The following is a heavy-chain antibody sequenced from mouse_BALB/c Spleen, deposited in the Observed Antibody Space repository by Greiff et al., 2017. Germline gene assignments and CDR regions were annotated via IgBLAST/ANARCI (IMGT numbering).Heavy chain of an antibody. D-gene: IGHD2-12*01. Sequence: VQLQQSGTVLARPGASVKMSCKASGYSFTSYWMHWVKQRPGQGLEWTGAIYPGNSDTSYNQKFKGKAKLTAVTSASTAYMELSSLTNEDSAVYYCTRSESYHYAMDYWGQGTSVTVSS. V-gene: IGHV1-5*01. J-gene: IGHJ4*01. CDR3: TRSESYHYAMDY. CDR1: GYSFTSYW. CDR2: IYPGNSDT.